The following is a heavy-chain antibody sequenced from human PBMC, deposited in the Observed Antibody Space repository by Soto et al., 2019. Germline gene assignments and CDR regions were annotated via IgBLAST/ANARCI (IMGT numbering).Heavy chain of an antibody. J-gene: IGHJ4*02. V-gene: IGHV3-30*18. CDR3: AKASPNYYDSSGYSYYFDY. CDR2: ISYDGSNK. D-gene: IGHD3-22*01. Sequence: GGSLRLSCAASGFTFSSYGMHWVRQAPGKGLEWVAVISYDGSNKYYADSVKGRFTISRDNSKNTLYLQMNSLRAEDTAVYYCAKASPNYYDSSGYSYYFDYWGQGTLVTVSS. CDR1: GFTFSSYG.